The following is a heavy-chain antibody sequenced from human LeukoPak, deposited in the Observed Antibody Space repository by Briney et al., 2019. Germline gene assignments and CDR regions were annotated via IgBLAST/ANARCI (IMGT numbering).Heavy chain of an antibody. CDR1: GFTFSSYW. Sequence: RGSLRLSCAASGFTFSSYWMSWVRQAPGKGLEWVANIKQDGSEKYYVDSVKGRFTISRDNSKNTLYLQMNSLRAEDTAVYYCAGQQWLEGYNWFDPWGQGTLVTVSS. D-gene: IGHD6-19*01. J-gene: IGHJ5*02. CDR3: AGQQWLEGYNWFDP. CDR2: IKQDGSEK. V-gene: IGHV3-7*03.